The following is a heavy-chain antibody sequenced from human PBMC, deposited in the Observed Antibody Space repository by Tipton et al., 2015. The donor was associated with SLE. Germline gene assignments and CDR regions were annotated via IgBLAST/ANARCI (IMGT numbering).Heavy chain of an antibody. CDR3: ARSPSSGWEYYFDY. D-gene: IGHD6-19*01. V-gene: IGHV4-59*01. J-gene: IGHJ4*02. CDR1: GGSISSYY. Sequence: TLSLTCTVSGGSISSYYWSWIRQPPGKGLEWIGHIYYGGTANNNPSLKSRVTISVDRSKNQFSLRLSSVTAADTAVYYCARSPSSGWEYYFDYWGQGTLVTVSS. CDR2: IYYGGTA.